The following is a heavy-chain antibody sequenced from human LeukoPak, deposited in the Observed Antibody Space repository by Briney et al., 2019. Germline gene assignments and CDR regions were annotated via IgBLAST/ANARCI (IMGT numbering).Heavy chain of an antibody. CDR3: ARAGWSGDFFPN. CDR1: GGSISGHY. Sequence: PSETLSLTCTVSGGSISGHYWSWIRQPPGKGLEWIGYIYYSGSTNYNPSLKSRVTISVDTSKNQFSLKLSSVTAADTAVYYCARAGWSGDFFPNWGQGTLVTVSS. CDR2: IYYSGST. J-gene: IGHJ4*02. V-gene: IGHV4-59*11. D-gene: IGHD3-3*01.